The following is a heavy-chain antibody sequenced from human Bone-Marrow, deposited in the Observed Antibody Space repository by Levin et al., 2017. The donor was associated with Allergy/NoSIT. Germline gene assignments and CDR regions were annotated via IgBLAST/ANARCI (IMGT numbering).Heavy chain of an antibody. J-gene: IGHJ5*02. V-gene: IGHV6-1*01. CDR3: ARGSHNTSPA. Sequence: SQTFSLTCAISGDSVSSNTAAWNWIRQSPSRGLEWLGRTYYRSKWYNDYAVSVKGRITVTADTSKNQFSLQLNSVTPEDTAVYYCARGSHNTSPAWGQGTLVTVSS. D-gene: IGHD1-14*01. CDR2: TYYRSKWYN. CDR1: GDSVSSNTAA.